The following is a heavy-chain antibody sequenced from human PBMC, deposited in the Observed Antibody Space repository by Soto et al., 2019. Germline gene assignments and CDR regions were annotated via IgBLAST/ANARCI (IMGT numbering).Heavy chain of an antibody. V-gene: IGHV3-33*01. CDR1: GFTFSSYG. D-gene: IGHD3-22*01. J-gene: IGHJ6*02. CDR2: IWYDGSNK. CDR3: ARALDYYDSSGYYYYGMDV. Sequence: GGSLRLSCAASGFTFSSYGMHWVRQAPGKGLEWVAVIWYDGSNKYYADSVKGRFTISRDNSKNTLYLQMNSLRAEDTAVYYFARALDYYDSSGYYYYGMDVWGQGTTVTVSS.